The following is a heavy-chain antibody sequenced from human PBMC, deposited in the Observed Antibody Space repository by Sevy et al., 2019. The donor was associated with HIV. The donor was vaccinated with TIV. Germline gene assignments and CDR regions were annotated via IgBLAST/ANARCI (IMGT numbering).Heavy chain of an antibody. D-gene: IGHD4-4*01. J-gene: IGHJ4*02. CDR1: GGSSSSYA. V-gene: IGHV1-69*06. CDR2: IIPIFGTA. Sequence: ASVKVSCKASGGSSSSYAISWVRQPPGQGLEWMGGIIPIFGTANYAQKFQGRVTITADKSTNTAYMELSSLRSEDTAVYYCARGYSTYASGDYWGQGTLVTVSS. CDR3: ARGYSTYASGDY.